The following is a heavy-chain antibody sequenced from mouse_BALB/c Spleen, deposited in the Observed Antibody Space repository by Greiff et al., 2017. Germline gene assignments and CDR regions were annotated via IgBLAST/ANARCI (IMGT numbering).Heavy chain of an antibody. CDR2: ISSGSSTI. D-gene: IGHD2-1*01. V-gene: IGHV5-17*02. CDR3: ARSRGNRCDY. CDR1: GFTFSSFG. Sequence: EVQRVESGGGLVQPGGSRKLSCAASGFTFSSFGMHWVRQAPEKGLEWVAYISSGSSTIYYADTVKGRFTISRDNPKNTLFLQMTSLRSEDTAMYYCARSRGNRCDYWGQGTTLTVSS. J-gene: IGHJ2*01.